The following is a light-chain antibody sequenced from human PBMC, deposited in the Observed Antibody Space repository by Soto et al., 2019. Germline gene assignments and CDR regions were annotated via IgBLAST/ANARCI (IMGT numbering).Light chain of an antibody. CDR1: QSVSSYQ. V-gene: IGKV3-20*01. CDR3: QQYGDSPPDN. Sequence: EIVLTQSPGTLSLSPGERATLSSRASQSVSSYQLAWYQQKAGQAPRLLIYGASSRATCIPDMFSGSGSGTDFTLTISRLEPEDFAVYYCQQYGDSPPDNFGQGTRLEIK. CDR2: GAS. J-gene: IGKJ5*01.